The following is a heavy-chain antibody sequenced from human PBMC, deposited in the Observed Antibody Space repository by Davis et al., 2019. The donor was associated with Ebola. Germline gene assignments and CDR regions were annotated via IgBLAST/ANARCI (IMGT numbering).Heavy chain of an antibody. V-gene: IGHV3-21*01. D-gene: IGHD1-26*01. Sequence: GESLKISCAASGFTFSSYSMNWVRQAPGKGLEWVSSISSSSSYIYYADSVKGRFTIPRDNAKNSLYLQMNSLRAEDTAVYYCARGGAPYYYGMDVWGQGTTVTVSS. J-gene: IGHJ6*02. CDR3: ARGGAPYYYGMDV. CDR1: GFTFSSYS. CDR2: ISSSSSYI.